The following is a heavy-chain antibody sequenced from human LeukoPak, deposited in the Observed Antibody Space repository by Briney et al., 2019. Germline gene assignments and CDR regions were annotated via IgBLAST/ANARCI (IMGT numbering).Heavy chain of an antibody. CDR2: IKQDGSEK. D-gene: IGHD3-22*01. Sequence: GGSLRLSCSASGFTFSSYWMSWVRQAPGKGLEWVANIKQDGSEKYYVDSVKGGFTISRDNAKNSLYLQMNSLRAEDTAVYYCARETTMIVVVTKDYYYYYMDVWGKGTTVTVSS. J-gene: IGHJ6*03. CDR3: ARETTMIVVVTKDYYYYYMDV. CDR1: GFTFSSYW. V-gene: IGHV3-7*01.